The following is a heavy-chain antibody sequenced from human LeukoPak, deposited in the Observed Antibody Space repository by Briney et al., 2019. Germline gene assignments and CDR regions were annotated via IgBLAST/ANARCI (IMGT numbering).Heavy chain of an antibody. CDR2: FDPEDVEI. V-gene: IGHV1-24*01. J-gene: IGHJ3*02. CDR1: GYSLSELS. CDR3: ASGFYGAGHFDDDVFDI. D-gene: IGHD4/OR15-4a*01. Sequence: ASVKVSCKVSGYSLSELSIHWVRQVPGKGFTWMGGFDPEDVEIVYVQSFQGRVTMTEDTSTDTAYMELSRLTSEDTAVYYCASGFYGAGHFDDDVFDIWGQWTLVTVSS.